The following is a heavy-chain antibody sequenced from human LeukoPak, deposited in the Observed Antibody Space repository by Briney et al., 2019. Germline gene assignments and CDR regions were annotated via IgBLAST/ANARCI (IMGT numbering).Heavy chain of an antibody. CDR2: IIPILGIA. J-gene: IGHJ5*02. CDR3: ARDGGNYDKRWFDP. D-gene: IGHD1-7*01. CDR1: GRTFSSYT. Sequence: SVKVSCKASGRTFSSYTISWVRQAPGQGLEWMGRIIPILGIANYAQKFQGRVTITADKSTSTAYMELSSLRSEDTAVYYCARDGGNYDKRWFDPWGQGTLVTVSS. V-gene: IGHV1-69*04.